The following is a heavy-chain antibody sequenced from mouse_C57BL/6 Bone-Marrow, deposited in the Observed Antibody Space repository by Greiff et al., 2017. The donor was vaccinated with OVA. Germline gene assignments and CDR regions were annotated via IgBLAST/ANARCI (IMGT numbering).Heavy chain of an antibody. J-gene: IGHJ2*01. CDR1: GFSLTSYG. V-gene: IGHV2-6-1*01. Sequence: QVQLKESGPGLVAPSQSLSITCTVSGFSLTSYGVHWVRQPPGKGLEWLVVIWSDGSTTYNSALKSRLSISKDNSKSQVFVKMNSLQADDTAMYYCARQGYSDWGFDYGGQGTTLTVSS. CDR3: ARQGYSDWGFDY. D-gene: IGHD2-12*01. CDR2: IWSDGST.